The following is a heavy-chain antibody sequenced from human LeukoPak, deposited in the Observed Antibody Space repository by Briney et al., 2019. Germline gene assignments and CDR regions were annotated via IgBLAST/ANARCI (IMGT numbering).Heavy chain of an antibody. D-gene: IGHD3-22*01. CDR3: AGGDSSGYYPIDY. J-gene: IGHJ4*02. CDR2: ISSSGGTI. V-gene: IGHV3-48*03. CDR1: GFTSSTFG. Sequence: GGSLRLSCAASGFTSSTFGMYWVRQAPGKGLEWVSYISSSGGTIYYADSVKGRFTISRDNAKSSLYLQTNSLRAEDTAVYYCAGGDSSGYYPIDYWGQGTLVTVSS.